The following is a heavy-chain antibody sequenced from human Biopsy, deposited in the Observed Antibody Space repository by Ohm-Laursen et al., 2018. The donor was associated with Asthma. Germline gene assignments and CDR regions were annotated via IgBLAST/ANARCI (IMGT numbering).Heavy chain of an antibody. CDR2: IYYIGST. CDR1: GGSISSGAYY. CDR3: ARRGGVRRYFDH. D-gene: IGHD3-16*01. V-gene: IGHV4-30-4*01. Sequence: SQTLSLTWIVSGGSISSGAYYWSWVRQPPGKGLEWIGYIYYIGSTYYNPSLKSRVAISLDTSKNQFSLKLSSVTAADTAVYFCARRGGVRRYFDHWGQGTLVTVSS. J-gene: IGHJ4*02.